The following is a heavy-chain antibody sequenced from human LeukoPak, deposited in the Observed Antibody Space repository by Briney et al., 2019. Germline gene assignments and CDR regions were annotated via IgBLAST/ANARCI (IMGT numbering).Heavy chain of an antibody. Sequence: GGSLRLSCAVSGFTFDDYAMHWVRQVPGKGLEWVSGISWNSGIKRYADSVRGRFTISRDNSKNTLYLQMNNLRVEDTAVYYCARAYIVGATRWFGPWGQGTLVTVSS. CDR3: ARAYIVGATRWFGP. CDR1: GFTFDDYA. CDR2: ISWNSGIK. D-gene: IGHD1-26*01. V-gene: IGHV3-9*01. J-gene: IGHJ5*02.